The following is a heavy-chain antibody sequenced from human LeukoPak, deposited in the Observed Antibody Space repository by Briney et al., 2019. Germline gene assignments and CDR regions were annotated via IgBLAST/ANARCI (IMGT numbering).Heavy chain of an antibody. V-gene: IGHV3-23*01. Sequence: GGSLRLSCVASGFTFSNYGMNWVRQAPGKGLEWVSGIVGSGVTTYYADSVKGRFTISRDNAKNSLYLQMNSLRAEDTAVYYCARARDYCSGGSCFGRFDYWGQGTLVTVSS. CDR2: IVGSGVTT. D-gene: IGHD2-15*01. CDR1: GFTFSNYG. CDR3: ARARDYCSGGSCFGRFDY. J-gene: IGHJ4*02.